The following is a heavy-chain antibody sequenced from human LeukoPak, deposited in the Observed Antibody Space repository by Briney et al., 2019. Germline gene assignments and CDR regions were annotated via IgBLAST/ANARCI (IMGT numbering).Heavy chain of an antibody. D-gene: IGHD3-10*01. CDR3: AKTFPYGTTWFGFCDY. CDR2: ISGGGGDT. V-gene: IGHV3-23*01. Sequence: PGGSLRLSCAASGFPFSNNVMTWVRQAPGRGLDWLSVISGGGGDTYYADSVKGRFTIPRDNSKNILYLQMSSLTAEDTAVYYCAKTFPYGTTWFGFCDYWGQGALVTVSS. J-gene: IGHJ4*02. CDR1: GFPFSNNV.